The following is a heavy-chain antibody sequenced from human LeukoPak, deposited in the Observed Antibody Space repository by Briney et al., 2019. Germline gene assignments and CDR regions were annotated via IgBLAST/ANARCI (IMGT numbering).Heavy chain of an antibody. Sequence: PGGSLRLSCAASGITFSTSWMHWVRQAPGKGLVWGSRISSDGSNTIYADSVRGRFTISRDNAKNTLYLQMNSLRAEDTAVYYCARDQSIMGPTTADYWGQGTLVTVSS. V-gene: IGHV3-74*01. CDR3: ARDQSIMGPTTADY. J-gene: IGHJ4*02. CDR2: ISSDGSNT. CDR1: GITFSTSW. D-gene: IGHD1-26*01.